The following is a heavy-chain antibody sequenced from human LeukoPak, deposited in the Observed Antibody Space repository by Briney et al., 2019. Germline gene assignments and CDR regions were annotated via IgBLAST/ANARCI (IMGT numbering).Heavy chain of an antibody. V-gene: IGHV4-34*01. J-gene: IGHJ3*02. D-gene: IGHD1-26*01. CDR1: GGSFSGYY. CDR2: IYYSGST. CDR3: ARHEDSGDAFDI. Sequence: SETLSLTCAVYGGSFSGYYWSWIRQPPGKGLEWIGSIYYSGSTYYNPSLKSRVTISIDTSKNQFSLKLSSVTAADTAVYYCARHEDSGDAFDIWGQGTMVTVSS.